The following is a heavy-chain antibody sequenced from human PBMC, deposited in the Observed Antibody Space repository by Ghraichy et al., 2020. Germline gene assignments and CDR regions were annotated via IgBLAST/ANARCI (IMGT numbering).Heavy chain of an antibody. V-gene: IGHV3-23*01. J-gene: IGHJ4*02. D-gene: IGHD3-3*02. CDR2: ISGSGGST. CDR1: GFTFSSYA. Sequence: GGSLRLSCAASGFTFSSYAMSWVRQAPGKGLEWVSAISGSGGSTYYADSVKGRFTISRDNSKNTLYLQMNSLRAEDTAVYYCAKVIFYEGDPKAGLDYWGQGTLVTVSS. CDR3: AKVIFYEGDPKAGLDY.